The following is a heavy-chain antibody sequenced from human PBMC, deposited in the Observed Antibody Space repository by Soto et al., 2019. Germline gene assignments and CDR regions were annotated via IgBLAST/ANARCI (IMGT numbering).Heavy chain of an antibody. D-gene: IGHD4-17*01. V-gene: IGHV4-61*08. J-gene: IGHJ4*02. CDR1: GGSIDSGDYY. CDR2: VYYSGTT. Sequence: PSETLSLTCTVSGGSIDSGDYYWSWIRQPPGKGLEWIGYVYYSGTTNYNPFLKSRVTLSLDKSKNQFSLMLTSVTAADTAVYYCARVGATVTSQALGFDHWGQGILVTVSS. CDR3: ARVGATVTSQALGFDH.